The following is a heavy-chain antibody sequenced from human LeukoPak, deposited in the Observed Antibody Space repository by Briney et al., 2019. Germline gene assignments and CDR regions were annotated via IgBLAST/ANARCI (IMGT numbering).Heavy chain of an antibody. D-gene: IGHD6-19*01. V-gene: IGHV4-39*07. J-gene: IGHJ4*02. Sequence: SETLSLTCTVSGGSISSSSYYWGWIRQPPGKGLEWIVSIYYSGSTYYNPSLKSRVTISVDTSKNQFSLKLSSVTAADTAVYYCARAGIAVAGNLFDYWGQGTLVTVSS. CDR1: GGSISSSSYY. CDR2: IYYSGST. CDR3: ARAGIAVAGNLFDY.